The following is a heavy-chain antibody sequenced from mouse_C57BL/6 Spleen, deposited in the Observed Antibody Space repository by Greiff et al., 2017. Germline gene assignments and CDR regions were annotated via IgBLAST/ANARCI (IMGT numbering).Heavy chain of an antibody. CDR3: ARPYSNFWFAY. J-gene: IGHJ3*01. CDR2: ISNGGGST. Sequence: DVKLVESGGGLVQPGGSLKLSCAASGFTFSDYYMYWVRQTPEKRLEWVAYISNGGGSTYYPDTVKGRFTISRDNAKNTLYLQMSRLKSEDTAMYYCARPYSNFWFAYWGQGTLVTVSA. D-gene: IGHD2-5*01. V-gene: IGHV5-12*01. CDR1: GFTFSDYY.